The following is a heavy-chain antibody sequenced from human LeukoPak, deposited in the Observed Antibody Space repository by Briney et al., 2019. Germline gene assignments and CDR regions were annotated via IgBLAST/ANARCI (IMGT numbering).Heavy chain of an antibody. J-gene: IGHJ4*02. CDR2: ISYDGSNK. CDR1: GFTFSSYA. V-gene: IGHV3-30-3*01. D-gene: IGHD2-2*02. CDR3: ARGGTGYCSSTSCYTAY. Sequence: GGSLRLSCAASGFTFSSYAMHWVRQAPGKGLEWVAVISYDGSNKYYADSVKGRFTISRDNSKNTLYLQMNSLRAEDTAVYYCARGGTGYCSSTSCYTAYWGQGTLVTVSS.